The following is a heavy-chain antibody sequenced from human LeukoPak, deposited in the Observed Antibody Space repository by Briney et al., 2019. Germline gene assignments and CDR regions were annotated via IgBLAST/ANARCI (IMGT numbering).Heavy chain of an antibody. CDR2: IDPSDSYT. CDR1: GYSFSNYW. Sequence: GESLKISCKGSGYSFSNYWISWVRQMPGKGLEWMGRIDPSDSYTKYSPSFQGHVTMSTDKSMTTACLQWSSLKASDTAMYYCTRLTDYNILTGYYSDYWGQGTLVTVSS. J-gene: IGHJ4*02. D-gene: IGHD3-9*01. V-gene: IGHV5-10-1*01. CDR3: TRLTDYNILTGYYSDY.